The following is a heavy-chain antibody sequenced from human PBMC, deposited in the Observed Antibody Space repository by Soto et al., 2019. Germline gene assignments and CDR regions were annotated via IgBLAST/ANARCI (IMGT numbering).Heavy chain of an antibody. J-gene: IGHJ2*01. Sequence: QVQLVQSGAEVKKPGSSVKVSCKASGDIFSSYPFSWVRQAPGQGLGWMGGIVPLLGTADYAQKFQDRVTVTADDSTSTVYMELSSLRSDDTAVYYCARDRGSQNWYFGVWGRGTLGSVSS. CDR2: IVPLLGTA. V-gene: IGHV1-69*01. CDR1: GDIFSSYP. D-gene: IGHD3-10*01. CDR3: ARDRGSQNWYFGV.